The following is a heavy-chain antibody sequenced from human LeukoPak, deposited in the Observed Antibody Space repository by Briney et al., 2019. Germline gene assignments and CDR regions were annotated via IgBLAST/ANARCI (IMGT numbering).Heavy chain of an antibody. J-gene: IGHJ3*02. Sequence: GGSLRLSCAASGFTFSSHAMSWVRQAPGKGLEWVSGISGSGGSTYYADSVKGRFSISRDNSKNTLYLQMNSLRAEDTAVYYCGKNTQAPTPSAGNVFDIWGKGTMVTVSS. D-gene: IGHD6-13*01. CDR2: ISGSGGST. V-gene: IGHV3-23*01. CDR1: GFTFSSHA. CDR3: GKNTQAPTPSAGNVFDI.